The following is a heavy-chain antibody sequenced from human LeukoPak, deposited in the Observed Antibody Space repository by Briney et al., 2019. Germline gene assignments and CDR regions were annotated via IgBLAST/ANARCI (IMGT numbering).Heavy chain of an antibody. CDR3: ARDGSSGWTWYFDY. D-gene: IGHD6-19*01. CDR2: ISYDGSNK. J-gene: IGHJ4*02. V-gene: IGHV3-30-3*01. Sequence: GGSLRLSCAASGFTFSSYAMHWVRQAPGKGLEWVAVISYDGSNKYYADSVKGRYTISRDNSKNTLYLQMNSLRAEDTAVYYCARDGSSGWTWYFDYWGQGTLVTVSS. CDR1: GFTFSSYA.